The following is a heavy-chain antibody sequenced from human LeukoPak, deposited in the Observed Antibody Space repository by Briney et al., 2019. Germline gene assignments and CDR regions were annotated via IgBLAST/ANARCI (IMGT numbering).Heavy chain of an antibody. J-gene: IGHJ4*02. CDR2: INTDGSST. Sequence: GGSLRLSCAASGFTFSSYWMHWVRQVPGKGLVWVSRINTDGSSTSYADSVEGRFTISRDNAKNTLYLRMNSLSAEDTALYYCARASGYCSGTSCYGVLGFDYWGQGTLVTVSS. CDR3: ARASGYCSGTSCYGVLGFDY. D-gene: IGHD2-2*01. V-gene: IGHV3-74*01. CDR1: GFTFSSYW.